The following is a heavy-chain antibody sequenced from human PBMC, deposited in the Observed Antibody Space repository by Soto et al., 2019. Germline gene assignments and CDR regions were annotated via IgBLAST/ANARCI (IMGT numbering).Heavy chain of an antibody. Sequence: GGSLRLSCSASGFTFSNSAMHWVRQAPGRGLEYLAFINSNGRNKFYGDSVEGRFTVSRDNSKNTLYLQMSSLRTDDTALYYCVKDSESHPYGSGSYPPSWGPGTLVTVSS. J-gene: IGHJ5*01. CDR3: VKDSESHPYGSGSYPPS. CDR1: GFTFSNSA. D-gene: IGHD3-10*01. V-gene: IGHV3-64D*06. CDR2: INSNGRNK.